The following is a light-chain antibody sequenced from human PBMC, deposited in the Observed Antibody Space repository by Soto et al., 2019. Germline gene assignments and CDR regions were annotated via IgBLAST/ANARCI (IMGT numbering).Light chain of an antibody. CDR3: QQSYIEPWGT. J-gene: IGKJ1*01. V-gene: IGKV1-39*01. CDR1: QGIRSY. Sequence: NLSAAAVSASVCDRVPITCRASQGIRSYLAWYQQKPGEAPKLLISIASTLQSGVPSRFSGSGSGTDFTLAISSLQPEDFATYYCQQSYIEPWGTCGQGTKVDIK. CDR2: IAS.